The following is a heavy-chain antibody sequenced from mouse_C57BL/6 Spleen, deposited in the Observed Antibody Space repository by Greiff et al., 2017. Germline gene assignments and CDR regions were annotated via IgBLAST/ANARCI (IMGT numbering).Heavy chain of an antibody. CDR2: ISSGGSYT. Sequence: EVQVVESGGDLVKPGGSLKLSCAASGFTFSSYGMSWVRQTPDKRLAWVATISSGGSYTYYPDSVKGRFTISRDNAKNTLYLQMGSLNTEDTAMYYCARQGDSSGLAGFAYWGQGTLVTVSA. J-gene: IGHJ3*01. CDR3: ARQGDSSGLAGFAY. D-gene: IGHD3-2*02. V-gene: IGHV5-6*01. CDR1: GFTFSSYG.